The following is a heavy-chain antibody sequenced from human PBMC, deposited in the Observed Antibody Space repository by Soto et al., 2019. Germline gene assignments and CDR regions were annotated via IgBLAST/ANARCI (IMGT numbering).Heavy chain of an antibody. V-gene: IGHV4-31*03. CDR1: GGSIRSGGYY. CDR2: IYYSGST. Sequence: TLSLTCTVSGGSIRSGGYYWSWIRQHPGKGLEWIGYIYYSGSTYYNPSLKSRVTISVDTSKNQFSLKLSSVTAADTAVYYCATSVDQLTFDYWGQGTLVTVSS. CDR3: ATSVDQLTFDY. D-gene: IGHD1-1*01. J-gene: IGHJ4*02.